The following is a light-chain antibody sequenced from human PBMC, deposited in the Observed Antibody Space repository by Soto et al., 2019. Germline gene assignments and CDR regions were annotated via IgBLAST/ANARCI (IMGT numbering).Light chain of an antibody. J-gene: IGLJ2*01. CDR2: DVS. CDR1: SSDVGGYNY. V-gene: IGLV2-14*01. CDR3: SSYISSSTVV. Sequence: QSALPQPASVSGSPGQSITISCTGTSSDVGGYNYVSWYQQHPGKAPKLMIYDVSNRPSGVSNRFSGSKSGNTASLTISGLQAEDEADYYCSSYISSSTVVFGGGTKLTVL.